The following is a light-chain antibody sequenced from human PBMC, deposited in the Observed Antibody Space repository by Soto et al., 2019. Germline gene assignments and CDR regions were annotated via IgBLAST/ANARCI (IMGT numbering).Light chain of an antibody. Sequence: SVLTQPASVSGSPGQSITISCTGTSSDVGGYNYVSWYQQHPGKAPKLTIYDVSNRPSGVSNRFSGSKSGNTASLTISGLQAEDEADYYCSSYTSSSTPSYVFGTGTKVTVL. V-gene: IGLV2-14*01. CDR2: DVS. CDR1: SSDVGGYNY. CDR3: SSYTSSSTPSYV. J-gene: IGLJ1*01.